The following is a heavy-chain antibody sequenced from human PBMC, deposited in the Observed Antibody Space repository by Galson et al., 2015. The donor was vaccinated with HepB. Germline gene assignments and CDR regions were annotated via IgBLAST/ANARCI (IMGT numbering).Heavy chain of an antibody. V-gene: IGHV3-33*08. J-gene: IGHJ4*02. Sequence: SLRLSCPASGFSFHSHVMHWARQAPGKGLESVPGCWGDGRRRYYADYVKDRFTISRDTSTNTMYLQMNSLRAEDTAVYYCAREQGYGDYRPSDYWGQGTLVTVSS. D-gene: IGHD4-17*01. CDR3: AREQGYGDYRPSDY. CDR1: GFSFHSHV. CDR2: CWGDGRRR.